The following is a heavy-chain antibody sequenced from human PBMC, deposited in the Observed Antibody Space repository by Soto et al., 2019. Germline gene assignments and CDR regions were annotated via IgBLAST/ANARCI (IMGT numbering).Heavy chain of an antibody. D-gene: IGHD6-6*01. CDR3: AREATIAARLDY. V-gene: IGHV4-30-4*01. J-gene: IGHJ4*02. CDR1: GGSISSGDYY. CDR2: IYYSGST. Sequence: TSETLSLTCTVSGGSISSGDYYWSWLRQPPGKGLEWIGYIYYSGSTYYNPSLKSRVTISVDTSKNQFSLKLSSVTAADTAVYYCAREATIAARLDYWGQGTLVTVSS.